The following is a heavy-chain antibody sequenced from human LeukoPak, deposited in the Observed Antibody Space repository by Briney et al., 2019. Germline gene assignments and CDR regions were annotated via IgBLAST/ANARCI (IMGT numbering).Heavy chain of an antibody. V-gene: IGHV4-59*01. D-gene: IGHD1-1*01. J-gene: IGHJ5*02. CDR3: ARDGRQLERGWFDP. Sequence: PSETLSLTCAVYGGSFSGYYWSWIRQPPGKGLEWIGYIYYSGSTNYNPSLKSRVTISVDTSKNQFSLKLSSVTAADTAVYYCARDGRQLERGWFDPWGQGTLVTVSS. CDR2: IYYSGST. CDR1: GGSFSGYY.